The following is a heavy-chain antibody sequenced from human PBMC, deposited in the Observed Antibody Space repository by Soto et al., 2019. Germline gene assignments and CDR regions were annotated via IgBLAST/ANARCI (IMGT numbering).Heavy chain of an antibody. D-gene: IGHD2-21*01. CDR3: AKLPSEPTHIYDAFDI. J-gene: IGHJ3*02. Sequence: QPGGSVRLSCAASGFTFSSYAMSWVRQAPGKGLEWVSAISGSGGSTYYADSVKGRFTISRDNSKNTLYLQMNSLRAEDTAVYYCAKLPSEPTHIYDAFDIWGQGTMVTVSS. CDR1: GFTFSSYA. CDR2: ISGSGGST. V-gene: IGHV3-23*01.